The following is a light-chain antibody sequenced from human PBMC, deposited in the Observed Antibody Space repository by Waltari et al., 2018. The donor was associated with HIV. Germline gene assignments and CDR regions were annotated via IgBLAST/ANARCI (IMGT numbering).Light chain of an antibody. CDR2: DDS. J-gene: IGLJ2*01. V-gene: IGLV3-21*04. CDR1: NIGGES. Sequence: SFVLTQSPSMSVAPGETARIACGGNNIGGESVHWYEQKPGQAPVLVMYDDSDRPSGIPGRFSGSNSKNTAALTIIRVEAGDEADYYCKLWDSRGNHVVFGGGTKLTVL. CDR3: KLWDSRGNHVV.